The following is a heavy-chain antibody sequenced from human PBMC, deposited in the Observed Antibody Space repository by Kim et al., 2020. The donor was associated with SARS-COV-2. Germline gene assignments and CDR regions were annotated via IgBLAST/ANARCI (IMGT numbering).Heavy chain of an antibody. Sequence: GGSLRLSCAASGFTFSTYGMHWIRQAPGKGLEWLAVISYDGTNKYYADSLKGRFTISRDNSKNTLYLQMNSLRSEDTSVYYCAKDLGPYSSSWNWFDPWGQGTLVTVSS. J-gene: IGHJ5*02. V-gene: IGHV3-30*18. CDR3: AKDLGPYSSSWNWFDP. CDR2: ISYDGTNK. CDR1: GFTFSTYG. D-gene: IGHD6-13*01.